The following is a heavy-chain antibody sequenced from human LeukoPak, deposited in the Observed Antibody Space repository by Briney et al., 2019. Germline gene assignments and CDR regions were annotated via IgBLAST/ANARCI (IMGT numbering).Heavy chain of an antibody. CDR2: IYYSGST. Sequence: SETLSLTCTVSGASISSYYWSGIRQPPGKGLEWIGYIYYSGSTNYNPSLKSRVTISVDTSKNQFSLKLSSVTAADTAVYYCARAKDCGGDCYPFDYWGQGTLVTVSS. CDR1: GASISSYY. J-gene: IGHJ4*02. V-gene: IGHV4-59*01. CDR3: ARAKDCGGDCYPFDY. D-gene: IGHD2-21*02.